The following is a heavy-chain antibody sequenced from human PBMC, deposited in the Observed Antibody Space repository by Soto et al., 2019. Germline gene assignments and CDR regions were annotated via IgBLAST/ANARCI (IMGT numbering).Heavy chain of an antibody. CDR1: GYTFTSYA. J-gene: IGHJ4*02. Sequence: ASVKVSCKASGYTFTSYAIHWVRQAPGQRLEWMGWINSVNGNTKYSQKFQGRVTLTTDTSTTTVHMELSSLKSDDTAVYYCARLLGATTTFDYWGQGTLVTVSS. D-gene: IGHD1-26*01. CDR2: INSVNGNT. CDR3: ARLLGATTTFDY. V-gene: IGHV1-3*01.